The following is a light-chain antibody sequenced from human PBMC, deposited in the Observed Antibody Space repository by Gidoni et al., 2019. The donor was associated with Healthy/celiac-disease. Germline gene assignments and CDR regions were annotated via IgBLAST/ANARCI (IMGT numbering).Light chain of an antibody. J-gene: IGKJ4*01. CDR2: KAS. CDR3: QQYNSHVT. V-gene: IGKV1-5*03. CDR1: QSISSW. Sequence: DIQMTQSPSTLSASVGDRITITCRASQSISSWLAWYQQKPGKAPKLLIYKASSLESGVPSRFSGSGSGTEFTLTISSLQPDDFANYYCQQYNSHVTFGGGTKVEIK.